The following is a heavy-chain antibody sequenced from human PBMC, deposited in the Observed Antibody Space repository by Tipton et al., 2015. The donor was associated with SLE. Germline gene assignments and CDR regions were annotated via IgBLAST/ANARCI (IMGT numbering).Heavy chain of an antibody. J-gene: IGHJ5*02. CDR2: ISNSGST. Sequence: TLSLTCTVSGGSISSHFWSWIRQPPGKGLEWIGYISNSGSTNYNPSLGSRVTISEDTSKNQFSLKLSSVTAADTAVYYCARSSNFLSDPWGQGTLVTVSS. CDR1: GGSISSHF. D-gene: IGHD6-13*01. V-gene: IGHV4-59*11. CDR3: ARSSNFLSDP.